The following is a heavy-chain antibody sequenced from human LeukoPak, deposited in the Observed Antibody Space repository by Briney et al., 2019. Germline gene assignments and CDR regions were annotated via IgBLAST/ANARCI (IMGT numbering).Heavy chain of an antibody. V-gene: IGHV4-34*01. CDR1: GESFSDYY. CDR2: INHSGST. CDR3: ARGKYNWNDRGLRARYNWFDP. J-gene: IGHJ5*02. D-gene: IGHD1-1*01. Sequence: PSETLSLTCAVYGESFSDYYWSWIRQPPGKGLEWIGEINHSGSTNYSPSLKSRVTISVNTSKNQFSLKLTSVTAADTAVYYCARGKYNWNDRGLRARYNWFDPWGQGTLVTVSS.